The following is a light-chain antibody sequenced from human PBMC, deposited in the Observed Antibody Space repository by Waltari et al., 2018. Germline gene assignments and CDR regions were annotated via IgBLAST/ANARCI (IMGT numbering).Light chain of an antibody. J-gene: IGLJ2*01. CDR3: AAWDDSLNGVI. CDR1: SSNIGSNY. V-gene: IGLV1-44*01. Sequence: QSMLTQPPSASGTPGQRVTISCSGRSSNIGSNYVNWYQQLPGTAPKLLIYGNNQRPSGVPDRFSGSKSDTSASLAISGLQSEDEAEYHCAAWDDSLNGVIFGGGTKLTVL. CDR2: GNN.